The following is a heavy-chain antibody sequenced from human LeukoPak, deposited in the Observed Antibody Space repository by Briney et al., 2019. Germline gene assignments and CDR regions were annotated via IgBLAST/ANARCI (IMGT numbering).Heavy chain of an antibody. CDR3: ARDLISGDYTFDY. CDR1: GFTFSSFS. J-gene: IGHJ4*02. V-gene: IGHV3-48*02. CDR2: ISSTSSTI. Sequence: AGSLRLSCAASGFTFSSFSMNWVRQAPGKGLEWVSYISSTSSTIYYADSVKGRFTVSRDNAEDSLYLQMNSLRDEDTAVYHCARDLISGDYTFDYWGQGALVTVSS. D-gene: IGHD4-11*01.